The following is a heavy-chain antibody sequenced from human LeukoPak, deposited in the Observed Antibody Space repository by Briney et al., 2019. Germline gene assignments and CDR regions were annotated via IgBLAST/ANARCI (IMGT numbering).Heavy chain of an antibody. CDR2: IYPGDSDT. CDR3: ARLLRNIAAAVYHFDY. J-gene: IGHJ4*02. D-gene: IGHD6-13*01. CDR1: GYSFTNYW. Sequence: GESLKISCKGSGYSFTNYWIGWVRQMPGKGLEWMWIIYPGDSDTRYSPSFQGQVTISADESISTAYLQWSSLKSSDTAMYYCARLLRNIAAAVYHFDYWGQGTLVTVSS. V-gene: IGHV5-51*01.